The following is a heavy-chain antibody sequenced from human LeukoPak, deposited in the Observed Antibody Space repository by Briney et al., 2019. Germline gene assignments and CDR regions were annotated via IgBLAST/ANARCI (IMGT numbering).Heavy chain of an antibody. D-gene: IGHD6-19*01. CDR2: ISWNSGSI. J-gene: IGHJ2*01. CDR3: AKSSVAGASWGFQGYFDL. Sequence: PGGSLRLSCAVSGFNVSDNYMSWVRQAPGKGLEWVSGISWNSGSIGYADSVKGRFTISRDNAKNSLYLQMNSLRAEDTALYYCAKSSVAGASWGFQGYFDLWGRGTLVTVSS. V-gene: IGHV3-9*01. CDR1: GFNVSDNY.